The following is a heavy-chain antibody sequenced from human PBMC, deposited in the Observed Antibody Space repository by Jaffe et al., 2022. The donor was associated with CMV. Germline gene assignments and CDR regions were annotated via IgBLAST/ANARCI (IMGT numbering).Heavy chain of an antibody. Sequence: QVQLQESGPGLVKPSETLSLTCTVSGGSVSSGSYYWSWIRQPPGKGLEWIGYIYYSGSTNYNPSLKSRVTISVDTSKNQFSLKLSSVTAADTAVYYCARVYGSYPNAFDIWGQGTMVTVSS. D-gene: IGHD1-26*01. V-gene: IGHV4-61*01. CDR1: GGSVSSGSYY. CDR2: IYYSGST. CDR3: ARVYGSYPNAFDI. J-gene: IGHJ3*02.